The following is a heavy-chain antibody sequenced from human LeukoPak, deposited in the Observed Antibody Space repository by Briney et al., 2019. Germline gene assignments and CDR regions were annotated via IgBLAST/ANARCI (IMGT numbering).Heavy chain of an antibody. Sequence: GGSLRLSCAASGFTFTSYAMSCLRKATGKGLEWVSAFCGSGDKTYYADSVKGRFTITRDNSKNTVYLQMNSLRAEDTAVYYCAKWGFLEWLLSMFDYWGQGTLVTVSS. CDR3: AKWGFLEWLLSMFDY. CDR1: GFTFTSYA. V-gene: IGHV3-23*01. D-gene: IGHD3-3*01. CDR2: FCGSGDKT. J-gene: IGHJ4*02.